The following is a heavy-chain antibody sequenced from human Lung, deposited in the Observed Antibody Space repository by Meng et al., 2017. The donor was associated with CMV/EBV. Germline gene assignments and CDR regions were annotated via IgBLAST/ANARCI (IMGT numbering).Heavy chain of an antibody. V-gene: IGHV3-20*04. Sequence: GESXKISCAASGISFDVYGMSWVRQVPGKGLEWVSGINWSGGRTGYADSVKGRFTISRDNAKNSLYFQMSRLRAEDTALYYCVKDLHGVSFYAFDIWVQGTXVTVSS. CDR3: VKDLHGVSFYAFDI. CDR1: GISFDVYG. J-gene: IGHJ3*02. D-gene: IGHD1-26*01. CDR2: INWSGGRT.